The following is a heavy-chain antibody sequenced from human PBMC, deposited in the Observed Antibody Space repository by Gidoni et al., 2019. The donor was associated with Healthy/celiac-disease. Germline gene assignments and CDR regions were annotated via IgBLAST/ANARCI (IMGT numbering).Heavy chain of an antibody. CDR1: GFTFSSYG. Sequence: QVQLVESGGGVVQPGRSLRLSCAASGFTFSSYGMHWVRQAPGKGLEWVAVIWYDGSNKYYADSVKGRFTISRDNSKNTLYLQMNSLRAEDTAVYYCARDRQRWLQWVRGLGCPDIWGQGTMVTVSS. V-gene: IGHV3-33*01. D-gene: IGHD3-16*01. CDR2: IWYDGSNK. CDR3: ARDRQRWLQWVRGLGCPDI. J-gene: IGHJ3*02.